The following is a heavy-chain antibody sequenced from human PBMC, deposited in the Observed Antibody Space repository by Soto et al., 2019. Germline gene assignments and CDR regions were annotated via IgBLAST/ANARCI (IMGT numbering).Heavy chain of an antibody. J-gene: IGHJ4*02. CDR1: GFTFSDYA. CDR3: AKERTGKVDY. CDR2: ISGSGSNT. V-gene: IGHV3-23*01. Sequence: EVQLLESGGGLVQPGGSLRLSCAASGFTFSDYAMSWVRKAPGKGLEWVSTISGSGSNTYYADSVKGRFTISRDNSQNTLYLQMNSLRAEDTAVYYCAKERTGKVDYWGQGTLVTVSS.